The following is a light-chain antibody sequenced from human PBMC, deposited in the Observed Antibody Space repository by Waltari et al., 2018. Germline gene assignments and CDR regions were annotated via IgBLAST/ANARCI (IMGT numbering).Light chain of an antibody. CDR2: DAS. Sequence: VLTQSPGTLSLSPGERATLSCRSSQSVSRTLAWYQQKPGQAPRLLIYDASSRATGIPDRFSGSGSGTDFSLTISRLEPEDFAVYYCQKYGSLPATFGQGTKVEIK. CDR3: QKYGSLPAT. J-gene: IGKJ1*01. CDR1: QSVSRT. V-gene: IGKV3-20*01.